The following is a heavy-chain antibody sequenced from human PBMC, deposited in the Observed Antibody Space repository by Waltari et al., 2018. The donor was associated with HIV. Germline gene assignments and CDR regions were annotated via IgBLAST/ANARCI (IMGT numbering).Heavy chain of an antibody. Sequence: QVQLVQSGAEVKKPGSSVKVSCKASGGTFSSYAISWVRQAPGQGLEWMGGIIPIFGTANYAQKFQGRVTITADKSTSTAYMELSSLRSEDTAVYYCARSDAGRITMVQGVSPAGYNWFDPWGQGTLVTVSS. D-gene: IGHD3-10*01. CDR1: GGTFSSYA. V-gene: IGHV1-69*06. J-gene: IGHJ5*02. CDR3: ARSDAGRITMVQGVSPAGYNWFDP. CDR2: IIPIFGTA.